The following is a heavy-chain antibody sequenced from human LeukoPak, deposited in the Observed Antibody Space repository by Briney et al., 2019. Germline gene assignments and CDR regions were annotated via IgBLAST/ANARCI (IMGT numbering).Heavy chain of an antibody. CDR3: ANSGSYYNWFDP. J-gene: IGHJ5*02. Sequence: ASVKVSCKASGGTFSRYAISWVRQAPGQGLEWMGRIIPIFGTANYAQKFQGRVTITTDESTSTAYMELSSLRSEDTAVYYCANSGSYYNWFDPWGQGTLVTVSS. CDR1: GGTFSRYA. D-gene: IGHD1-26*01. V-gene: IGHV1-69*05. CDR2: IIPIFGTA.